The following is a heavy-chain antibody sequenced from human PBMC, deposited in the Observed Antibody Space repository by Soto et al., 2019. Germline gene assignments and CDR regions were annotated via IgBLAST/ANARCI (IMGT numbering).Heavy chain of an antibody. J-gene: IGHJ4*02. CDR2: ISRDGSKA. D-gene: IGHD1-26*01. Sequence: QVQLVESGGGVVQPGRSLTLSCAASGFTFSSAVMHWVRQTPDKGLEWVAFISRDGSKAYYADSVKGRFTISRDNSKNTLDLGMNTLRVEDTAVYYCARDDEGGSECDLGYWGQGPLVTVSS. CDR1: GFTFSSAV. V-gene: IGHV3-30-3*01. CDR3: ARDDEGGSECDLGY.